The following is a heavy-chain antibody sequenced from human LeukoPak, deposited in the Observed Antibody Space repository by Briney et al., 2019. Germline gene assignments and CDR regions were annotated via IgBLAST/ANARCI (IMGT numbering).Heavy chain of an antibody. CDR1: GLTFTAYY. J-gene: IGHJ4*02. CDR3: ARVSSSRGFDY. CDR2: MNPNSGNT. D-gene: IGHD5-12*01. Sequence: ASVKLSCKVSGLTFTAYYMHWVRQAPGQGLEWMGGMNPNSGNTGYAQKFQGRVTITKTTSIRTAYMELSSLSSEATAVYCGARVSSSRGFDYWGQGTLVTVSS. V-gene: IGHV1-8*03.